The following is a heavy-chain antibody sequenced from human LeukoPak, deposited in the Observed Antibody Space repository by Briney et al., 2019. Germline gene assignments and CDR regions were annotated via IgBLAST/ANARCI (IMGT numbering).Heavy chain of an antibody. J-gene: IGHJ4*02. CDR1: GFTFSDYY. Sequence: GGSLRLSCAASGFTFSDYYMSWIRQAPGKGLEWVSYISSSGSTIYYADSVKGRFTISRDNAKNSLYLQMNSLRAEDTAVYYCARVPLGSWYVFNFDYWGQGILVTVSS. CDR2: ISSSGSTI. D-gene: IGHD6-13*01. CDR3: ARVPLGSWYVFNFDY. V-gene: IGHV3-11*04.